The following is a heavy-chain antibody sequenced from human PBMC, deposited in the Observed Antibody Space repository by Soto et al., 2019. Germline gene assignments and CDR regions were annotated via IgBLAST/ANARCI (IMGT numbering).Heavy chain of an antibody. D-gene: IGHD2-8*01. V-gene: IGHV4-61*03. CDR2: FHFSGTT. CDR1: DGSVRNGMYY. Sequence: SETLSLTCSVSDGSVRNGMYYWSWVRQPPGKGLECLRNFHFSGTTIYNPSLMGRVTMSVDMSNNHRFLELNSVNDADTAIYYCARFCNNLACPHLYYFDSWGQGTKVTVSS. J-gene: IGHJ4*02. CDR3: ARFCNNLACPHLYYFDS.